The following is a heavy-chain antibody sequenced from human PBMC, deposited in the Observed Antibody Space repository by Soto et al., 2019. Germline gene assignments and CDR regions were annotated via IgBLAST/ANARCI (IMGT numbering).Heavy chain of an antibody. Sequence: QVQLVHSGAEVKKPGASVKVSCTTYGYTFSDYFLHWVRQAPGQGPEWMGFINPKRGGTEYAQKFQGRVTMTRDTSYSTVYMDLSGLTSDDAAIYYYASDSGIPGRYWYFGLWGRGTLVTVSS. V-gene: IGHV1-2*02. D-gene: IGHD2-21*01. J-gene: IGHJ2*01. CDR2: INPKRGGT. CDR3: ASDSGIPGRYWYFGL. CDR1: GYTFSDYF.